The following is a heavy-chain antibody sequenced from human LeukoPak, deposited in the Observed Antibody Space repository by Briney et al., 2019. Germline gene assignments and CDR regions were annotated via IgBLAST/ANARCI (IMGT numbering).Heavy chain of an antibody. CDR1: GSTSSNYW. J-gene: IGHJ4*02. CDR2: INQDGSEE. D-gene: IGHD5-12*01. CDR3: TRDSGLTGYDLLDY. V-gene: IGHV3-7*01. Sequence: PGGSLLLSCAASGSTSSNYWMTWVRQPPGKGRQWVAHINQDGSEEHYLHSVKGRFTISRDNAKNTLSLQMTSLRVEDTAIYYCTRDSGLTGYDLLDYWGQGTLVTVYS.